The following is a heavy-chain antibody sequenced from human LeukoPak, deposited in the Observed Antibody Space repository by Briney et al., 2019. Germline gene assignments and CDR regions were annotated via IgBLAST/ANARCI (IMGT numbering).Heavy chain of an antibody. V-gene: IGHV3-23*01. J-gene: IGHJ4*02. CDR1: GFHLSSYA. D-gene: IGHD3-10*01. CDR3: AKDLGQTLLTRFDS. Sequence: GGSLRLSCAASGFHLSSYAMIWVRHAPGMGLEWFSGIRGNCLSTYYADSVEGRCTISRDSSQNTLYLQLNSLRTEDTAVYYCAKDLGQTLLTRFDSWGQGTLVAVSS. CDR2: IRGNCLST.